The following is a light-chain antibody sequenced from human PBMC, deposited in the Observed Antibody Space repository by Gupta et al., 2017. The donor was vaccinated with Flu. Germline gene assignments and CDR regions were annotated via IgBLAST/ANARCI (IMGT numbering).Light chain of an antibody. CDR1: QSVLYSSNNKNY. V-gene: IGKV4-1*01. CDR2: WAS. CDR3: QQDASTRFT. Sequence: DIVMTQSPDSLAVSLGERATINCKSSQSVLYSSNNKNYLAWYQQKPGQPPKLLIYWASTRESGVPDRFSGSGSGTDFTLTISSLQAEDVAVYYCQQDASTRFTFGHGTKVDIK. J-gene: IGKJ3*01.